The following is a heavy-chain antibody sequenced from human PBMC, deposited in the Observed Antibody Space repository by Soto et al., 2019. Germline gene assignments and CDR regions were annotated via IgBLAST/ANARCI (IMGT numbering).Heavy chain of an antibody. J-gene: IGHJ4*02. CDR3: ARDLGDIVVVVAATPGDY. CDR2: INPNSGGT. Sequence: ASVKVSCKASGYTFTGYYMHWVRQAPGQGLEWMGWINPNSGGTNYAQKFQGRVTMTRDTSISTAYVELSRLRSDDTAVYYCARDLGDIVVVVAATPGDYWGQGTLVTVSS. D-gene: IGHD2-15*01. V-gene: IGHV1-2*02. CDR1: GYTFTGYY.